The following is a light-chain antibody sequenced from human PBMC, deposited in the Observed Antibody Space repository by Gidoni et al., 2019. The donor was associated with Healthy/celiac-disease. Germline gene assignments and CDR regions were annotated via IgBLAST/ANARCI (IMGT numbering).Light chain of an antibody. V-gene: IGKV2-30*01. CDR3: MQGTHWPSIT. CDR2: KVS. CDR1: QRLVYSDGNTD. Sequence: DVMTPSSLSLPVTLGQPASTSCRASQRLVYSDGNTDLNWFQQRPGQSPRRRIYKVSNRDSVVPDRFSGSGSGTDVTLKISRVEAEDVGFYYGMQGTHWPSITFGQGTRLEIK. J-gene: IGKJ5*01.